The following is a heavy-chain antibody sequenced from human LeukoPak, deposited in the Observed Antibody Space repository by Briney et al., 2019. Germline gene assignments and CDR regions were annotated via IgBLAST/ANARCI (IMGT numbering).Heavy chain of an antibody. Sequence: SETLSLTCTVSGGSISSSSYYWGWIRQPPGKGLEWTGSIYYSGSTYYNPSLKSRVTISVDTSKNQFSLKLSSVTAADTAVYYCAREARYYGSGIIDYWGQGTLVTVSS. CDR1: GGSISSSSYY. D-gene: IGHD3-10*01. J-gene: IGHJ4*02. CDR2: IYYSGST. CDR3: AREARYYGSGIIDY. V-gene: IGHV4-39*07.